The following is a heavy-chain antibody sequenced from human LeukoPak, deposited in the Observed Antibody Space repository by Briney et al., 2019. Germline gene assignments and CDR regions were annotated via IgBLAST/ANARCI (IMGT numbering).Heavy chain of an antibody. V-gene: IGHV3-7*01. D-gene: IGHD2-2*01. Sequence: PGGSLRLSCAASGFTFSSYWISWVRQAPGKGLEWVANIKQDGSEKYYVDSVKGRFTISRDNAKNSLYLQMNSLRAEDTALYYCARRDQLPDPMNYYYYMDVWGKGTTVTVSS. CDR1: GFTFSSYW. CDR3: ARRDQLPDPMNYYYYMDV. J-gene: IGHJ6*03. CDR2: IKQDGSEK.